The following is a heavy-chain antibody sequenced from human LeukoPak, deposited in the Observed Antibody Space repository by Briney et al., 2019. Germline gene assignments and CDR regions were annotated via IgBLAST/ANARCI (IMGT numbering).Heavy chain of an antibody. CDR2: INHSGST. D-gene: IGHD3-10*01. CDR3: ASVVGQTRPTGFYYYGSGSSRGAFDY. J-gene: IGHJ4*02. V-gene: IGHV4-39*07. CDR1: GGSISSSSYY. Sequence: SETLSLTCTVSGGSISSSSYYWGWIRQPPGKGLEWIGEINHSGSTNYNPSLKSRVTISVDTSKNQFSLKLSSVTAADTTVYYCASVVGQTRPTGFYYYGSGSSRGAFDYWGQGTLVTVSS.